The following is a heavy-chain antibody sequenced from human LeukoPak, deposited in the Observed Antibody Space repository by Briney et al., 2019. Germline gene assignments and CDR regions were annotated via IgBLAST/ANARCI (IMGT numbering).Heavy chain of an antibody. CDR1: GYTFTGYY. J-gene: IGHJ6*02. V-gene: IGHV1-2*02. CDR2: INPNSGGT. Sequence: GASVKVSCKASGYTFTGYYMHWVRQAPGQGLEWMGWINPNSGGTNYAQKFQGRVTMTRDTSISTAYMELSRLRSDDTAVYYCAREDLPDSSWYRVYYYYYGMDVWGQGTTVTVSS. D-gene: IGHD6-13*01. CDR3: AREDLPDSSWYRVYYYYYGMDV.